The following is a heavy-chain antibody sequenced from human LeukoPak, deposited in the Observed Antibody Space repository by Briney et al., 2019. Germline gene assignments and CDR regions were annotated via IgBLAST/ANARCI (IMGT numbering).Heavy chain of an antibody. CDR1: GFTFSRSA. D-gene: IGHD3-10*01. Sequence: PGGSLRLSCAASGFTFSRSAMSWVRQAPGKGLDWVSAISGSGGSTYFADSVKGRFSISRDNSKNTLYLQMSSLRAEDTAVYYYAKYRDNEIFDYWGQGTLVTVSS. CDR2: ISGSGGST. CDR3: AKYRDNEIFDY. V-gene: IGHV3-23*01. J-gene: IGHJ4*02.